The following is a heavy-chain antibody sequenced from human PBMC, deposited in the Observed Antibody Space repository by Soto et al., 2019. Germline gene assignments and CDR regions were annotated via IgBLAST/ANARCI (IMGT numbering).Heavy chain of an antibody. D-gene: IGHD1-1*01. Sequence: PGESLKISCSGSGYSFTSHWIGWVRQMPGKGLEWMGIIYPGDSDTRYSPSFQGQVTISADKSISTAYLQWSSLKASDTAMYYCARHPGTPDTSDFDYWVQGTLVTVSS. CDR2: IYPGDSDT. J-gene: IGHJ4*02. V-gene: IGHV5-51*01. CDR3: ARHPGTPDTSDFDY. CDR1: GYSFTSHW.